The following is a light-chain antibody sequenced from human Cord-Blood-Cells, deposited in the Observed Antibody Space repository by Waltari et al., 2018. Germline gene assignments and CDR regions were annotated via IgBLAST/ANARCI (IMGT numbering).Light chain of an antibody. CDR3: QQSNSTPYT. CDR2: DAS. V-gene: IGKV1-39*01. J-gene: IGKJ2*01. Sequence: DIHITRYPYSLSPSVGDSVTITCRASQSISSYLNWYHQKPGKAPKLLIYDASSLQIGVPSRFSGSGSGTDFTLTISSLQPEDFATYYCQQSNSTPYTFGRGTKLEIK. CDR1: QSISSY.